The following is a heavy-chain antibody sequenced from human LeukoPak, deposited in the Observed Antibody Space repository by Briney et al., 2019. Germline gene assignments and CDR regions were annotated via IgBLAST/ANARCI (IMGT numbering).Heavy chain of an antibody. Sequence: PSDTLSLTCTVSGYAISGGYYWGWIRQPAGKGLEWIGRIYTSGSTNYNPSLKSRVTISVDTSKNQFSLKLSSVTAADTAVYYCARGDPSYYYYMDVWGKGTTVTISS. CDR3: ARGDPSYYYYMDV. J-gene: IGHJ6*03. CDR1: GYAISGGYY. CDR2: IYTSGST. V-gene: IGHV4-61*02.